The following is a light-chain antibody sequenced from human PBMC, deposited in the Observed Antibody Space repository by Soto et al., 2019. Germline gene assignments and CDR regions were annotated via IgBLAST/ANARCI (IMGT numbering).Light chain of an antibody. J-gene: IGKJ5*01. CDR3: QQSYSTPIT. CDR1: QSIGSY. Sequence: DIQMTQSPSSLSPSVGDRVTITCRASQSIGSYLTWYQQKPGEAPKLLIYAASSLQSGVPSRFSGSESGTDFTLTISSLQPEDFATYYCQQSYSTPITFGQGTRLDIK. CDR2: AAS. V-gene: IGKV1-39*01.